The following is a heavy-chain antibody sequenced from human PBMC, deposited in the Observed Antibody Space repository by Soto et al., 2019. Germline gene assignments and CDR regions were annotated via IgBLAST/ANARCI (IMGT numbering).Heavy chain of an antibody. D-gene: IGHD4-4*01. CDR3: ARAGTTVTTMTSLDY. V-gene: IGHV4-59*01. Sequence: PSETLSLTCTVSGGSISSYCWSWIRQPPGKGLEWIGYIYYSGSTNYNPSLKSRVTISVDTSKNQFSLKLSSVTAADTAVYYCARAGTTVTTMTSLDYWGQGTLVTVSS. CDR1: GGSISSYC. J-gene: IGHJ4*02. CDR2: IYYSGST.